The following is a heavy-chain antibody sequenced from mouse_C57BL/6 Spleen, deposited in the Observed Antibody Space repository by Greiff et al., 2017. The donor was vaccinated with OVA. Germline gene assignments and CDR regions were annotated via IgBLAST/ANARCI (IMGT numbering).Heavy chain of an antibody. J-gene: IGHJ2*01. V-gene: IGHV1-22*01. CDR2: INPNTGGT. D-gene: IGHD2-2*01. Sequence: EVKLMESGPELVKPGASVKMSCKASGYTFTDYNMHWVKQSHGKSLEWIGYINPNTGGTSYNQKFKGKATLTVNKSSSTAYMELRSLTSEDSAVYYCAREGLVTTDFDYWGQGTTLTVSS. CDR1: GYTFTDYN. CDR3: AREGLVTTDFDY.